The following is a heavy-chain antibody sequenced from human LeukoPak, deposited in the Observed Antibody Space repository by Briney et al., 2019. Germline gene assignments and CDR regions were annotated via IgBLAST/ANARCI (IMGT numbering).Heavy chain of an antibody. CDR2: ISYDGSNK. D-gene: IGHD2-15*01. V-gene: IGHV3-30*18. Sequence: PGGSLRLSCAASGFTFSSYGMHWVRQAPGKGLEWVAVISYDGSNKYYADSVKGRFTISRDNSKNTLYLQMNSLRPEDTAVYYCAKGVIAATNAAYYGMDVWGQGTTVTVYS. CDR1: GFTFSSYG. CDR3: AKGVIAATNAAYYGMDV. J-gene: IGHJ6*02.